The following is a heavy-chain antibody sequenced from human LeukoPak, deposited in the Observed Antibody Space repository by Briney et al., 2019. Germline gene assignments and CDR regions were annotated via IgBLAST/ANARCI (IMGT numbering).Heavy chain of an antibody. J-gene: IGHJ2*01. CDR3: ASGAVTEIRWYLDL. CDR1: GGTFSSYA. D-gene: IGHD4-17*01. Sequence: SVKVSCKASGGTFSSYAISWVRQAPGQGLEWMGRIIPIFGTANYAHKFQGGVTITTDESTSTAYMELSSLRSEDTAVYYCASGAVTEIRWYLDLWGRGTLVTVSS. CDR2: IIPIFGTA. V-gene: IGHV1-69*05.